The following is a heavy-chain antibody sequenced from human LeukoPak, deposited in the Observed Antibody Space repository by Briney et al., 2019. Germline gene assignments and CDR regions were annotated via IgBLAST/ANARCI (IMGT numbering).Heavy chain of an antibody. CDR2: ISAYNSNT. CDR1: GYTFTSYG. V-gene: IGHV1-18*01. J-gene: IGHJ4*02. CDR3: ARDSRYDEGY. D-gene: IGHD5-12*01. Sequence: GASVKVSCKASGYTFTSYGTSWVRQAPGQGLEWMGWISAYNSNTNYAQKFQGRVTMTTDTSTSTAYMGLRSLRSDDTAVYYCARDSRYDEGYWGQGTRVTVSS.